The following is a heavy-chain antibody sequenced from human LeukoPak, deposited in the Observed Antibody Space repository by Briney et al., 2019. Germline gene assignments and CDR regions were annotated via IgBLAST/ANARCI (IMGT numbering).Heavy chain of an antibody. Sequence: GASVKVSCKASGYTFTSYGISWVRQAPGQGLEWMGWISAYNGNTNYAQKLQGRVTMTTDTSTSTAYMELRSLRSDDTAVYYCAREYSSSSIGPYYFDYWGQGTLVTVSS. V-gene: IGHV1-18*01. CDR2: ISAYNGNT. CDR1: GYTFTSYG. J-gene: IGHJ4*02. CDR3: AREYSSSSIGPYYFDY. D-gene: IGHD6-6*01.